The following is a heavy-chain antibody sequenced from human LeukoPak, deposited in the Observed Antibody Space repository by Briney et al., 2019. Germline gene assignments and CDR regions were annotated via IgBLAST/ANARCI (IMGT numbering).Heavy chain of an antibody. CDR2: INPNSGGT. J-gene: IGHJ4*02. D-gene: IGHD3-16*02. CDR1: GYTFTGYY. CDR3: ARDRSRLGVLSFHY. Sequence: ASVKVSCKASGYTFTGYYMHWVRQAPGQGLEWMGWINPNSGGTNYAQKFQGRVTMTRDTSISTAYMELSRLRSDDTAVYYCARDRSRLGVLSFHYWGQGTLVTVSS. V-gene: IGHV1-2*02.